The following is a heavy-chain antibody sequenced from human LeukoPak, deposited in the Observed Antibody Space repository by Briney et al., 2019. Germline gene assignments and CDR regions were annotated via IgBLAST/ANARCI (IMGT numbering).Heavy chain of an antibody. D-gene: IGHD2-2*01. CDR1: GGTSSSYA. CDR2: IIPIFGTA. CDR3: ASYIVVVPAAVLAFDI. J-gene: IGHJ3*02. V-gene: IGHV1-69*13. Sequence: GASVKVSCKASGGTSSSYAISWVRQAPGQGLEWMGGIIPIFGTANYAQKFQGRVTITADESTSTAYMELSSLRSEDTAVYYCASYIVVVPAAVLAFDIWGQGTMVTVSS.